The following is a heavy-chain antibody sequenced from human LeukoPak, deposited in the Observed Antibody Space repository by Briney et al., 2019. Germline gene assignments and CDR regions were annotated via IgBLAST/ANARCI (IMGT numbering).Heavy chain of an antibody. J-gene: IGHJ3*02. Sequence: KAGRSLRLSCAASGFTFSSYGMHWVRQAPGQGLEWVGWINPNSGGTNYAQKFQGRVTMTRDTSITTAYMGLSRLTSDDTALYYCAKQLRDAFDIWGQGTMVTVS. CDR2: INPNSGGT. CDR3: AKQLRDAFDI. CDR1: GFTFSSYG. V-gene: IGHV1-2*02. D-gene: IGHD4-11*01.